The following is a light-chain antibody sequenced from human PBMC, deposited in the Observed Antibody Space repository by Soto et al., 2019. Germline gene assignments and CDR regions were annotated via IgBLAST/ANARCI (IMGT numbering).Light chain of an antibody. Sequence: QSALTQPASVSGSPGQSITISCTGTSSDVGGYNHVSWFQQYPGKAPKLMIYDVSTRPSGVSNRFSGSKSGNTASLTISGLQAEDEADYYCSSYTTTDTYVFGTGTKLTVL. CDR1: SSDVGGYNH. V-gene: IGLV2-14*01. J-gene: IGLJ1*01. CDR2: DVS. CDR3: SSYTTTDTYV.